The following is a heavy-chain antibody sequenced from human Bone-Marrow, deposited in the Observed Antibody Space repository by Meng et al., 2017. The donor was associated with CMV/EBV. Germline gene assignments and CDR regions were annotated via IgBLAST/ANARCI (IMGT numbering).Heavy chain of an antibody. D-gene: IGHD3-22*01. Sequence: GESLKISCAASGFTFSSYEMNWVRQAPGKGLEWVSYISSSGSTIYYADSVKGRFTISRDNAKNSLYLQMNSLRAEDTAVYYCARRPNYYDSSGYYFPTSYYYYGMDVWGQGPTVTVSS. CDR3: ARRPNYYDSSGYYFPTSYYYYGMDV. J-gene: IGHJ6*02. CDR1: GFTFSSYE. V-gene: IGHV3-48*03. CDR2: ISSSGSTI.